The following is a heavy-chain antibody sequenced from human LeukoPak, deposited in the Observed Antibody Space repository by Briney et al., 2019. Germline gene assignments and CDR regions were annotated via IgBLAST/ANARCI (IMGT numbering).Heavy chain of an antibody. CDR3: AREVRTNYDY. CDR2: IYHSGST. CDR1: GYSISSGYY. D-gene: IGHD2-21*01. J-gene: IGHJ4*02. Sequence: SETLSLTCTVSGYSISSGYYWGWIRQPPGKGLEWIGSIYHSGSTYYNPSLKSRVTISVDTSKNQFSLKLSSVTAADTAVYYCAREVRTNYDYWGQGTLVTVSS. V-gene: IGHV4-38-2*02.